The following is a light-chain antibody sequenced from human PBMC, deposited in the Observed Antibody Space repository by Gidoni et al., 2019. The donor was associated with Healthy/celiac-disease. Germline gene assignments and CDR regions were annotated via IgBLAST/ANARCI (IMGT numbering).Light chain of an antibody. CDR2: GAS. V-gene: IGKV3-20*01. Sequence: IVFTQSPGTLSLSPGERATLSCRASQSVSSSYLAWYQQKPGQAPRLLIYGASSRDTGIPDRFSGSGSGTDFTLTISRLEPEDFAVYYCQKYGSSPLTFGGGTKVEIK. J-gene: IGKJ4*02. CDR3: QKYGSSPLT. CDR1: QSVSSSY.